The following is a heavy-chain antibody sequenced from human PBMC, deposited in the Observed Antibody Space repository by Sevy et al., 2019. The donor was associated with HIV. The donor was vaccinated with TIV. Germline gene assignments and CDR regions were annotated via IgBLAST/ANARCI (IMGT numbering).Heavy chain of an antibody. Sequence: GGSLRLSCAASGFTFSSFAMSWVRQTPGKGLEWVSGLNGSGGLTYYPDSVKGRFTISRDNSKKTLYLQMNSLRAEDTAVYDCAKDTDGGSYLTDAFDYWGQGTMVTVSS. D-gene: IGHD1-26*01. CDR3: AKDTDGGSYLTDAFDY. J-gene: IGHJ4*02. CDR2: LNGSGGLT. V-gene: IGHV3-23*01. CDR1: GFTFSSFA.